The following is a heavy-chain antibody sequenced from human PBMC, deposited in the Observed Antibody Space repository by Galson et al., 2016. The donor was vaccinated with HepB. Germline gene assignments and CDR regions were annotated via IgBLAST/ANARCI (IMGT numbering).Heavy chain of an antibody. D-gene: IGHD1-26*01. Sequence: SVKVSCKASGYTFTLYHMHWVRQAPGQRLEWMGWINIGNGNTRYSQKFQGRVTITRDTSASTAYMDLSSLRSEDTAVYYCARTWELPDAFDMWGQGTMVTVSS. CDR3: ARTWELPDAFDM. CDR1: GYTFTLYH. CDR2: INIGNGNT. V-gene: IGHV1-3*04. J-gene: IGHJ3*02.